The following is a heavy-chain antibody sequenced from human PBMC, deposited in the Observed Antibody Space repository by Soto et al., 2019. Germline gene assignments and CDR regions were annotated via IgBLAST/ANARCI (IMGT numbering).Heavy chain of an antibody. CDR2: IIPIFGTA. Sequence: SVKVSRKASGGTFSSYAISWVRQAPGQGLEWMGGIIPIFGTANYAQKFQGRVTITADESTSTAYMELSSLRSEDTAVYYCARGTTVVTLPDYWGQGTLVTVSS. CDR1: GGTFSSYA. V-gene: IGHV1-69*13. D-gene: IGHD4-17*01. CDR3: ARGTTVVTLPDY. J-gene: IGHJ4*02.